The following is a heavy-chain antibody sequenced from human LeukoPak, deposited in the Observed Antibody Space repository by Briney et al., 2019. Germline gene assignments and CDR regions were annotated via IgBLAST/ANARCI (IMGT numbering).Heavy chain of an antibody. CDR3: ARDGLDXSSSGXGYYMDV. Sequence: GGSLRLSCAASGFTFSNYAMHWVRQAPGKGLEWVAIISYDGSNKDFADSVKGRFTISRDNSKNTLYLQMNGLRAEDTAVYSCARDGLDXSSSGXGYYMDV. D-gene: IGHD6-6*01. J-gene: IGHJ6*03. CDR1: GFTFSNYA. CDR2: ISYDGSNK. V-gene: IGHV3-30-3*01.